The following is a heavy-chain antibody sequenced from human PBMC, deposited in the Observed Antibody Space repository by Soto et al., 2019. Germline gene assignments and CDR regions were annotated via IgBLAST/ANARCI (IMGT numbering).Heavy chain of an antibody. J-gene: IGHJ4*02. CDR1: GFTFSSYA. Sequence: PGGSLRLSCAASGFTFSSYAMSWVRQAPGKGLEWVSAISGSGGSTYYADSVKGRFTISRGNSKNTLYLQMNSLRAEDTAVYYCAKALPDYGGNPGIDYWGQGTLVTVSS. CDR3: AKALPDYGGNPGIDY. D-gene: IGHD4-17*01. V-gene: IGHV3-23*01. CDR2: ISGSGGST.